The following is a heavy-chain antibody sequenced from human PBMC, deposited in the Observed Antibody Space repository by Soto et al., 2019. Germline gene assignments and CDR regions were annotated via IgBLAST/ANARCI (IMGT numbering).Heavy chain of an antibody. CDR3: ARHIHNQGFEYYFDS. J-gene: IGHJ4*02. D-gene: IGHD1-1*01. CDR2: IDYSGNI. CDR1: GGSITSSGSA. V-gene: IGHV4-39*01. Sequence: QLQLQESGPGLVKPSETLSLTCNASGGSITSSGSAWGWIRQSPGKGLEWIGTIDYSGNIYYIPYLNSRITISVDTSKNQISLKLSSVTAADTAVYYCARHIHNQGFEYYFDSWGQGTLVTVSS.